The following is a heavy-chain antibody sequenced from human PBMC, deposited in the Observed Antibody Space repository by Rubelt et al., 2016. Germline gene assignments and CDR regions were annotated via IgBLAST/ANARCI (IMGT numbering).Heavy chain of an antibody. D-gene: IGHD6-19*01. V-gene: IGHV4-39*07. CDR1: GASISSSSYY. J-gene: IGHJ4*02. CDR3: ARHPLSSGCPDY. Sequence: QLQLQESGPGLVKPSETLSLTCTVPGASISSSSYYWGWVRQPPGKGLEWIANIYYSGTTYYNPSLKSRATISVDTSKNQSSRRLSSVTAADTAVYYCARHPLSSGCPDYWGQGTLVTVSS. CDR2: IYYSGTT.